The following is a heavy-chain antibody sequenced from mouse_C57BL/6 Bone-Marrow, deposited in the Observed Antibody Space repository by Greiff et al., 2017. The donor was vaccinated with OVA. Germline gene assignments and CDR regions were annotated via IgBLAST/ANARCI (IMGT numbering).Heavy chain of an antibody. J-gene: IGHJ4*01. CDR3: ARRWLLRGYAMDY. D-gene: IGHD2-3*01. V-gene: IGHV5-4*01. Sequence: EVQLVESGGGLVKPGGSLKLSCAASGFTFSSYAMSWVRQTPEKRLEWVATISDGGSYTYYPDNVKGRFTISRDNAKNNLYLQMSHLKSEDTAMYYCARRWLLRGYAMDYWGQGTSVTVSS. CDR2: ISDGGSYT. CDR1: GFTFSSYA.